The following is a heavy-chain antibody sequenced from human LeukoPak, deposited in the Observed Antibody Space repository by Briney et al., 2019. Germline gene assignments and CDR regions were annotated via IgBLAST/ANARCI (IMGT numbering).Heavy chain of an antibody. V-gene: IGHV4-34*01. J-gene: IGHJ4*02. CDR2: INHSGST. CDR3: ARGRFFSYYYDSSGYYHY. D-gene: IGHD3-22*01. CDR1: GGSFSGYY. Sequence: SETLSLTCAVYGGSFSGYYWSWIRQPPGKGLEWIGEINHSGSTNYNPSLKSRVTISVDTSKNQFSLKLSSVTAADTAVYYCARGRFFSYYYDSSGYYHYWGQGTLVTVSS.